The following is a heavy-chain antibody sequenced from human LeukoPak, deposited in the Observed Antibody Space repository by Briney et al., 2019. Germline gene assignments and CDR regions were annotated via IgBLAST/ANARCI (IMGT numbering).Heavy chain of an antibody. CDR1: GGSISTSIYY. J-gene: IGHJ6*03. CDR2: IYYSGST. CDR3: ARLYDSSGYYYYYYYYMDV. Sequence: SETLSLTCTVSGGSISTSIYYWGWIRQPPGKGLEWIGSIYYSGSTYYNPSLKSRVTISVDTSKNQFSLKLSSVTAADTAVYYCARLYDSSGYYYYYYYYMDVWGKGTTVTVSS. D-gene: IGHD3-22*01. V-gene: IGHV4-39*01.